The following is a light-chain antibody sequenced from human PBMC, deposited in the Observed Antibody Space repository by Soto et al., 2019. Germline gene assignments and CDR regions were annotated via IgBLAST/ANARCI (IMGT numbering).Light chain of an antibody. CDR1: SSDVGNYNR. Sequence: QSALTQHPSVSGSPGQSVALSCTGTSSDVGNYNRVSWYQQPPGSAPKLILYDVSNRPSVVPDRFSGSKSGNTASLPISGLQADDEADYYCRSYTTRSTYVFGTGTKLTVL. V-gene: IGLV2-18*02. J-gene: IGLJ1*01. CDR2: DVS. CDR3: RSYTTRSTYV.